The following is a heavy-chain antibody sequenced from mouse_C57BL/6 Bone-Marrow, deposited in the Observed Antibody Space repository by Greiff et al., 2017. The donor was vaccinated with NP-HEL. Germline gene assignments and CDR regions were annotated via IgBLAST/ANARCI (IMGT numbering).Heavy chain of an antibody. CDR3: ARGLRRYFDY. D-gene: IGHD1-1*01. CDR1: GYTFTSYG. J-gene: IGHJ2*01. Sequence: VQLVESGAELARPGASVKLSCKASGYTFTSYGISWVKQRTGQGLEWIGEIYPRSGNTYYNEKFKGKATLTADKSSSTAYMELRSLTSEDSAVYFCARGLRRYFDYWGQGTTLTVSS. V-gene: IGHV1-81*01. CDR2: IYPRSGNT.